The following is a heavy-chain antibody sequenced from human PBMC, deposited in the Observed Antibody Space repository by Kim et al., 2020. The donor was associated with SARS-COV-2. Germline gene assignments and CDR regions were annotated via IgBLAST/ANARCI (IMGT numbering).Heavy chain of an antibody. V-gene: IGHV3-23*01. J-gene: IGHJ6*02. CDR1: GFTFSSYA. CDR3: AKEPPVWDPELPSFYYYGMDV. D-gene: IGHD1-7*01. CDR2: ISGSGGST. Sequence: GGSLRLSCAASGFTFSSYAMSWVRQAPGKGLEWVSAISGSGGSTYYADSVKGRFTISRDNSKNTLYLQMNSLRAEDTAVYYCAKEPPVWDPELPSFYYYGMDVWGQGTTVTVSS.